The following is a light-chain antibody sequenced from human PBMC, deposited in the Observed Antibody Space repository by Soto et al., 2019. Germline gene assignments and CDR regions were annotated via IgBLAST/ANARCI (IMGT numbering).Light chain of an antibody. Sequence: SVLTQPPSVSAAPGQKVTISCSGSSSNIGGNSVSWYQQLPGTAPKLLIYDDNKRPSGIPDRFSGSKSGTSATLGITGFQTGDEADCYCGSWDSSLSAYVFGTGTKVTVL. CDR3: GSWDSSLSAYV. CDR1: SSNIGGNS. CDR2: DDN. J-gene: IGLJ1*01. V-gene: IGLV1-51*01.